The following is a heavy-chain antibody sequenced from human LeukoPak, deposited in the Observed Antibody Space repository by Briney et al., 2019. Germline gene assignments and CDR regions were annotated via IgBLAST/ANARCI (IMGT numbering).Heavy chain of an antibody. CDR1: GYTFTSYD. J-gene: IGHJ6*02. D-gene: IGHD5-18*01. CDR2: MNPNSGNT. CDR3: ARGSGYSYVYYYYGMDV. V-gene: IGHV1-8*01. Sequence: GASVKVSCKASGYTFTSYDINWVRQAPGQGLEWMGWMNPNSGNTGYAQKFQGRVTMTRNTSISTAYMELSSLRSEDTAVYYCARGSGYSYVYYYYGMDVWGQGTTVTVSS.